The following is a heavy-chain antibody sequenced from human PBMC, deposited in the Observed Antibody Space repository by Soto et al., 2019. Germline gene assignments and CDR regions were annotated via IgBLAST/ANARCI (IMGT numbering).Heavy chain of an antibody. D-gene: IGHD6-19*01. J-gene: IGHJ1*01. Sequence: GGSLRLSCAASGFSFSGYAMNWVRQAPGKGLEWVSSISGSGVTANYADSVKGRFTISRDNSNNIVYLQINSLRADDTAVYYCAKGVPGIAVAGTGYFQHWGQGTLVTVSS. V-gene: IGHV3-23*01. CDR1: GFSFSGYA. CDR2: ISGSGVTA. CDR3: AKGVPGIAVAGTGYFQH.